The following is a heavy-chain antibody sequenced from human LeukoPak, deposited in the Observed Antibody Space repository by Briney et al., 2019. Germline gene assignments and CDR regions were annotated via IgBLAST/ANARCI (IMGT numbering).Heavy chain of an antibody. Sequence: SETLSLTCAVYGGSFSDYFRSWIRQHPGQGLEWIGYIYYSGSTYYNPSLKSRVTISVDTSKNQFSLKLSSVTAADTAVYYCARLYYDFWSGYYLPQYFDYWGQGTLVTVSS. CDR1: GGSFSDYF. CDR3: ARLYYDFWSGYYLPQYFDY. V-gene: IGHV4-31*11. CDR2: IYYSGST. D-gene: IGHD3-3*01. J-gene: IGHJ4*02.